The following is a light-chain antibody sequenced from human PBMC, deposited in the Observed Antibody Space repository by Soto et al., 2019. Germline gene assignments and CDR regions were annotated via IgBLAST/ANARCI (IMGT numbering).Light chain of an antibody. CDR2: AAS. V-gene: IGKV3D-20*02. Sequence: EIVLTQSPGTLSLSPGERATLSCRASQSVSSAYLAWYQHKPGQPPTLLIYAASSRVTGIPDRFSGSGSGTDFTLTISRLEPEDFAVYYCQQRSNWPPLTFGGGTKVEIK. CDR3: QQRSNWPPLT. CDR1: QSVSSAY. J-gene: IGKJ4*01.